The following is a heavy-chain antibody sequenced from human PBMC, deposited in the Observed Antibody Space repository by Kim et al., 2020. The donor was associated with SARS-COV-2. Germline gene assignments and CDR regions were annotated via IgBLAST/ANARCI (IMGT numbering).Heavy chain of an antibody. Sequence: TKLARQSRGRVTITRDTTASTAYMELSSLRSEDTAVYYCARGSGWAFDYWGQGTLVTVAS. J-gene: IGHJ4*02. V-gene: IGHV1-3*01. D-gene: IGHD6-19*01. CDR3: ARGSGWAFDY. CDR2: T.